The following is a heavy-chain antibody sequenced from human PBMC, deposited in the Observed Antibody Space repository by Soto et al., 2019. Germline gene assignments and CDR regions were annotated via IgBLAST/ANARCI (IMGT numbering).Heavy chain of an antibody. CDR2: IYHSGST. CDR3: ARATGTTLGPTFDY. V-gene: IGHV4-30-2*01. J-gene: IGHJ4*02. Sequence: SETLSLTCAVSGGSISSGGYSWSWIRQPPGKGLEWIGYIYHSGSTYYNPSLKSRVTISVDRSKNQFSLKLSSVTAADSAFYYWARATGTTLGPTFDYWGQGTLVTVSS. CDR1: GGSISSGGYS. D-gene: IGHD1-7*01.